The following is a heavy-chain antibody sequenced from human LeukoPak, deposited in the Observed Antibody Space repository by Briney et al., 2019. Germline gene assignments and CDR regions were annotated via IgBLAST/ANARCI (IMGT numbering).Heavy chain of an antibody. CDR3: AKVHGTLTVESPFDY. D-gene: IGHD4-23*01. CDR2: IKQDGSEK. Sequence: GGSLRLSCAASGFTFSSYWMSWVRQAPGKGLEWVANIKQDGSEKYYVDSVKGRFTISRDNSKNTLYLQMHSLRADDTAVYYCAKVHGTLTVESPFDYWGQGTLVTVSS. CDR1: GFTFSSYW. V-gene: IGHV3-7*03. J-gene: IGHJ4*02.